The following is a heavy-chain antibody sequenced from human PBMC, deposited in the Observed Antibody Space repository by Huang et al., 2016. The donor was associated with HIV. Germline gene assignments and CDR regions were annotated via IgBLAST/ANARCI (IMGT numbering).Heavy chain of an antibody. V-gene: IGHV1-3*01. CDR3: ARAARGDGYHGAFDV. CDR1: GYIFTTYS. D-gene: IGHD2-2*03. CDR2: INPGNGRS. Sequence: QVQLVQSGAEFKKPGASLKLSCAASGYIFTTYSIHWFRRVPGQSLQWLGWINPGNGRSPFLQGFNGRVILSRDLSAATVYMQRSGLTADDTATYFCARAARGDGYHGAFDVWGQGTMVTV. J-gene: IGHJ3*01.